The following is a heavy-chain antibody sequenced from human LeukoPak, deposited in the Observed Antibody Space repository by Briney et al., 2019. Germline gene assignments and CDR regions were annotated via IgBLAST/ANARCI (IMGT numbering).Heavy chain of an antibody. D-gene: IGHD6-13*01. V-gene: IGHV4-34*01. J-gene: IGHJ5*02. CDR3: ARHKYSSSWYGHWGWFDP. CDR2: INHSGST. CDR1: GGSFSGYY. Sequence: PSETLSLTCAVYGGSFSGYYWSWIRQPPGKGLEWIGEINHSGSTNYNPSLKSRVTISVDTSKNQFSLKLSSVTAADTAVYYCARHKYSSSWYGHWGWFDPWGQGTLVTVSS.